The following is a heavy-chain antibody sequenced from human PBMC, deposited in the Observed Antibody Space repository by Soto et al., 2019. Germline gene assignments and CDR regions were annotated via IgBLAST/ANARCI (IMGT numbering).Heavy chain of an antibody. V-gene: IGHV1-18*01. CDR1: GYTFTSYA. J-gene: IGHJ4*02. Sequence: QVQLVQSGTEVKKPGASVKVSCKASGYTFTSYAISWVRQAPGQGLEWMGWINPCNGNTNYAQKLQGRVTMTTDTSTSRAHMDLRSLKSDCTAVYHCARVTAIATPDAWGQGTLGTVSA. CDR3: ARVTAIATPDA. CDR2: INPCNGNT. D-gene: IGHD2-21*01.